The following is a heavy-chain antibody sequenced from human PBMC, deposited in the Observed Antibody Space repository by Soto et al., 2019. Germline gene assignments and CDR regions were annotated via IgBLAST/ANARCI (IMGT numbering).Heavy chain of an antibody. J-gene: IGHJ5*02. CDR3: ATDSGRTGSDNWFDP. CDR1: GYTFTSYG. CDR2: ISAYNGNT. D-gene: IGHD1-1*01. V-gene: IGHV1-18*01. Sequence: ASVKVSCKASGYTFTSYGISWVRQAPGEGLEWMGWISAYNGNTNYAQKLQGRVTMTADTSTSTAYMELSSLRSEDTAVYYCATDSGRTGSDNWFDPGGKGTLVTVAT.